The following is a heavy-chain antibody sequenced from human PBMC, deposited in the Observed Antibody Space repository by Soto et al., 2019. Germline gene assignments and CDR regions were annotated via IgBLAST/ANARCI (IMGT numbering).Heavy chain of an antibody. CDR2: ISAHNGNT. V-gene: IGHV1-18*01. Sequence: QVHLVQSGAEVKKPGASVKVSCKGSGYTFTSYGITWVRQAPGQGLEWMGWISAHNGNTDYAQRLQDRVTVTRDTSTSTAYMELLSRRSHDTAVYYCARGRYGGYWGQGALVTVSS. CDR1: GYTFTSYG. J-gene: IGHJ4*02. D-gene: IGHD4-17*01. CDR3: ARGRYGGY.